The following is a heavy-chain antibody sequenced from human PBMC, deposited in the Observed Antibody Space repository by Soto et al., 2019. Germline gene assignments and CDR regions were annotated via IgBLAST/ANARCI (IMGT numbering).Heavy chain of an antibody. Sequence: ASVKVSCKASGYTFTAYYIHWVRQAPGQGLEWLGWINPNSRDTNNAQKFQGRVSMTRDASTRTAYMELSRLKSDDTAVYYCAKRIVGNSGHGMDASGQGPTVTVYS. V-gene: IGHV1-2*02. CDR1: GYTFTAYY. D-gene: IGHD1-26*01. J-gene: IGHJ6*02. CDR2: INPNSRDT. CDR3: AKRIVGNSGHGMDA.